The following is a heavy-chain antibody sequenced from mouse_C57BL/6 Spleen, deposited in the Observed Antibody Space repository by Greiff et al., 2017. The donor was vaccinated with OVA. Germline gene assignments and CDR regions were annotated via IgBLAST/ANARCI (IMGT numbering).Heavy chain of an antibody. D-gene: IGHD1-3*01. V-gene: IGHV1-52*01. Sequence: QVQLQQPGAELVRPGSSVKLSCKASGYTFTSYWMHWVKQRPIQGLEWIGNIDPYDSETHDNQKFKDKATLTVEKSSSTAYMQLSSLTSEDSAVYYCARSPPLYDYLDYWGQGTTLTVSS. CDR2: IDPYDSET. J-gene: IGHJ2*01. CDR1: GYTFTSYW. CDR3: ARSPPLYDYLDY.